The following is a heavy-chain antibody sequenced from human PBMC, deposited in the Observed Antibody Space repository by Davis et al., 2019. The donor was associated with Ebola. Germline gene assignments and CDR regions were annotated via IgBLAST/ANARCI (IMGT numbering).Heavy chain of an antibody. CDR1: GFTFSSYA. J-gene: IGHJ4*02. CDR2: IRSKANSYAT. CDR3: TNTVTTTDY. V-gene: IGHV3-73*01. D-gene: IGHD4-17*01. Sequence: GESLKISCAASGFTFSSYAMHWVRQAPGKGLEWVGRIRSKANSYATAYAASVKGRFTISRDDSKNTAYLQMNSLKTEDTAVYYCTNTVTTTDYWGQGTLVTVSS.